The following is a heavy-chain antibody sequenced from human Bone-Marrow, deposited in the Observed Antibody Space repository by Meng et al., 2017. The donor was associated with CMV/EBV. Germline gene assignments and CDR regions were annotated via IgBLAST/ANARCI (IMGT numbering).Heavy chain of an antibody. CDR2: ISDKGLIT. V-gene: IGHV3-11*01. Sequence: SCSGSGFTCDDYFISWIRQAPGKGLEWISKISDKGLITDYPDSVRGRFTISRDNDKNSVYLQMDSLRVEDTAVYYCARDVVAANFDYWGQGTLVTVSS. CDR3: ARDVVAANFDY. D-gene: IGHD2-15*01. CDR1: GFTCDDYF. J-gene: IGHJ4*02.